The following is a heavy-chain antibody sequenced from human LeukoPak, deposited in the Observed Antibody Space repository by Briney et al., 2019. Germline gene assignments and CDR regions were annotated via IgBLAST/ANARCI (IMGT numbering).Heavy chain of an antibody. CDR1: GGSISSGSYY. CDR2: IYTSGST. V-gene: IGHV4-61*02. J-gene: IGHJ6*03. D-gene: IGHD2-21*01. Sequence: SETLSLTCTVSGGSISSGSYYWSWIRQPAGKGLEWIGRIYTSGSTNYNPSLKSRVTMSVDTSKNQFSLKLSSVTAADTAVYYCARVNNYYYYMDVWGKGTTVTISS. CDR3: ARVNNYYYYMDV.